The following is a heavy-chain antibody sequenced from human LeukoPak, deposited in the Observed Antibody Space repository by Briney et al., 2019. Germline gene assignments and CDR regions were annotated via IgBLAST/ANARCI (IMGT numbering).Heavy chain of an antibody. CDR2: ISAYNGNT. Sequence: ASVKVSCKASGYTFTSYDINWVRQATGQGLEWMGWISAYNGNTNYAQKLQGRVTMTTDTSTSTAYMELRSLRSDDTAVYYCARTDWNYSGYMDVWGKGTTVTVSS. D-gene: IGHD1-7*01. V-gene: IGHV1-18*01. CDR3: ARTDWNYSGYMDV. J-gene: IGHJ6*03. CDR1: GYTFTSYD.